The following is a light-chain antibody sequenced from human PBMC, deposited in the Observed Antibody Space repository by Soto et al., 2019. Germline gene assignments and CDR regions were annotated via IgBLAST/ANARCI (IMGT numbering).Light chain of an antibody. Sequence: DIQMTQSPSTLSGSFGDRVTITCRASQTISSWLAWYQQKPGKAPKVLIYDASSLESGVPSRFSGSGSGTEFSLTISSMKPDDFATYYCQQYNHYWTFGQGTKVDIK. J-gene: IGKJ1*01. CDR1: QTISSW. CDR2: DAS. CDR3: QQYNHYWT. V-gene: IGKV1-5*01.